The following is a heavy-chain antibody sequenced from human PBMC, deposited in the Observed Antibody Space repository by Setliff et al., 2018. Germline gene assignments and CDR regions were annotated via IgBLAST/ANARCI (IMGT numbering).Heavy chain of an antibody. CDR1: GFTFGIYW. Sequence: GGSLRLSCSVSGFTFGIYWMSWVRQAPGKGLEWVANIKGDGSEKYYVDSVKGRFAVSRDNAKNSLFLQMDSLTVEDTAVYYCARDHLDCSSTSCFSDVYYYGMDVWGQGATVTVSS. CDR3: ARDHLDCSSTSCFSDVYYYGMDV. V-gene: IGHV3-7*01. D-gene: IGHD2-2*01. J-gene: IGHJ6*02. CDR2: IKGDGSEK.